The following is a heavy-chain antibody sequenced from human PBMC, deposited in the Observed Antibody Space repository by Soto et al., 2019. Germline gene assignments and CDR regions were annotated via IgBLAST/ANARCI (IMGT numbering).Heavy chain of an antibody. J-gene: IGHJ4*02. CDR1: CYSIISGYY. V-gene: IGHV4-38-2*01. CDR2: IYHSGST. Sequence: SETLSLTCAFSCYSIISGYYWGWIRQPPGKGLEWIGSIYHSGSTYYNASLKSRVTISVDTSKNQFSLKLSSVTAADTAVYYCARTSYVWGSYRSFDCWGQGILVTVSS. D-gene: IGHD3-16*02. CDR3: ARTSYVWGSYRSFDC.